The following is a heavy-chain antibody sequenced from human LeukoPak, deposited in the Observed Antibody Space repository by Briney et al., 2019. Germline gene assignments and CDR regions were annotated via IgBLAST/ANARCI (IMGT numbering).Heavy chain of an antibody. CDR1: GASIYSHSW. J-gene: IGHJ4*02. CDR2: IYHSGGA. Sequence: SGTLSLTCAVSGASIYSHSWWSWVRQPPGKGLEWIGEIYHSGGANYKPSLKSRVTMSVDRSKNHFSLKLTSVTAADTAVYYCAYNRNFALDNWGRGTLVTVSS. V-gene: IGHV4-4*02. CDR3: AYNRNFALDN. D-gene: IGHD1-14*01.